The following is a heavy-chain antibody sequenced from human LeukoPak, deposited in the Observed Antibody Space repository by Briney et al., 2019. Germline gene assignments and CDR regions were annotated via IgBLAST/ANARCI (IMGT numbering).Heavy chain of an antibody. Sequence: PGGSLRLSCAASGFTFSDYHMSWIRQAPGKGLEWVSVVSSTGASTFYADSVKGRLTISKDNSNNTLYLQLNSLRAEDTAVYFCARYWNDRYFDYWGQGSPVTVSS. D-gene: IGHD1-1*01. CDR1: GFTFSDYH. J-gene: IGHJ4*02. CDR2: VSSTGAST. CDR3: ARYWNDRYFDY. V-gene: IGHV3-23*01.